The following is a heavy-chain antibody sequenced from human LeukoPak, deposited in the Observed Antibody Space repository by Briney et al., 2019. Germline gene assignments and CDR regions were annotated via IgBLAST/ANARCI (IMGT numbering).Heavy chain of an antibody. CDR1: GYTFSVYY. Sequence: GASVTVSFKASGYTFSVYYIQWVRQAPGQGLEWVGRINPNSGATSFAQKFQGWVTMTRDTSISTAYMELSRLRSDDTAVYYCARGTHSSGSYYFDYWGQGTLVTVSS. CDR3: ARGTHSSGSYYFDY. CDR2: INPNSGAT. D-gene: IGHD6-19*01. J-gene: IGHJ4*02. V-gene: IGHV1-2*04.